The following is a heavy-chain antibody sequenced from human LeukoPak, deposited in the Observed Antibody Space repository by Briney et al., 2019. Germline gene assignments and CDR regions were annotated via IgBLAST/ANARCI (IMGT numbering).Heavy chain of an antibody. Sequence: SETLSLTCTVFGGSISSYYWSWIRQPPGKGLKWIGYIYTSGSTNYNPSLKSRVTISVDTSENQFSLKLSSVTAADTAVYYCARLSSPDYYYYYMDVWGKGTTVTVSS. CDR2: IYTSGST. CDR1: GGSISSYY. CDR3: ARLSSPDYYYYYMDV. V-gene: IGHV4-4*09. J-gene: IGHJ6*03.